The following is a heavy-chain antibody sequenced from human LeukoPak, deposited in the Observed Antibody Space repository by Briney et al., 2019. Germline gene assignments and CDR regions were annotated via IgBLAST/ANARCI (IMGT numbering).Heavy chain of an antibody. D-gene: IGHD3-9*01. V-gene: IGHV4-31*03. CDR3: ARDREEGILDY. Sequence: SQTLSLTCTVSGGSISSGGYYWSWIRQHPGKGLGWIGYIYYSGSTYYNPSLKSRITISVDTSKNQFSLKLSSLTAADTAVYYCARDREEGILDYWGQGTLVTVSS. CDR2: IYYSGST. J-gene: IGHJ4*02. CDR1: GGSISSGGYY.